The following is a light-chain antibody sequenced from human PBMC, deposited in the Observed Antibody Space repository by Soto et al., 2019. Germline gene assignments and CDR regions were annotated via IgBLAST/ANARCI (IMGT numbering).Light chain of an antibody. CDR2: DNS. Sequence: QSVLTQPPSVSAAPGQKVTIACSGSSLNIGSNHVSWYQLLPGTAPKLLIYDNSERPSGIPDRFSGSKSGTSATLGITGLQTGDEADYHCGTWDSSLSAAVFGGGTKLTVL. CDR3: GTWDSSLSAAV. V-gene: IGLV1-51*01. J-gene: IGLJ7*01. CDR1: SLNIGSNH.